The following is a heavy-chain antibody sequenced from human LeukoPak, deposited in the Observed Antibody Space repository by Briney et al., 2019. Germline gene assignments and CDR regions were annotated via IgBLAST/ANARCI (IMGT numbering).Heavy chain of an antibody. J-gene: IGHJ3*02. D-gene: IGHD3-10*01. CDR3: ARLGYYGSGRGRAFDI. Sequence: SETLSLTCTVSGGSISSSSYYWGWIRQPPGKGLEWIGSIYYSGSTYYNPSLKSRVTISVDTSKNQFSLKLSSVTAADTAVYYCARLGYYGSGRGRAFDIWGQGTMVTVPS. CDR1: GGSISSSSYY. V-gene: IGHV4-39*01. CDR2: IYYSGST.